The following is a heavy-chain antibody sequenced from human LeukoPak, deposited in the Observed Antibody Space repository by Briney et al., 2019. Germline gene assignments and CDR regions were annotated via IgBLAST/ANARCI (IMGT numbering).Heavy chain of an antibody. J-gene: IGHJ6*04. CDR1: GFTFSSYW. D-gene: IGHD3-10*02. CDR3: AELGITMIGGV. Sequence: PGGSLRLSCAASGFTFSSYWMSWVRQAPGKGLEWVANIKQDGSEKYYVDSVEGRFTISRDNAKNSLYLQMNCLRAEDTAVYYCAELGITMIGGVWGKGTTVTISS. CDR2: IKQDGSEK. V-gene: IGHV3-7*01.